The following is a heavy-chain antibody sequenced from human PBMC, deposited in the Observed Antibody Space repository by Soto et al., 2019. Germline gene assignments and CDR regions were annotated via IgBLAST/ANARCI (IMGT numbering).Heavy chain of an antibody. Sequence: ASVKVSCKASGYTFTGYYMHWARQAPGQGLEWMGWINPNSGGTNYAQKFQGWVTMTRDTSISTAYMELSRLRSDDTAVYYCARSLDSNDYTAFDIWGQGTMVTISS. V-gene: IGHV1-2*04. CDR2: INPNSGGT. J-gene: IGHJ3*02. CDR3: ARSLDSNDYTAFDI. D-gene: IGHD3-22*01. CDR1: GYTFTGYY.